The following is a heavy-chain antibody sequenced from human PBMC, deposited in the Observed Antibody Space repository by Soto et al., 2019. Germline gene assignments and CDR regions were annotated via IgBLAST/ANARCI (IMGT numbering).Heavy chain of an antibody. D-gene: IGHD3-3*01. CDR1: GCTVSRYA. Sequence: GGSLRLSCAASGCTVSRYAMSWGRQAPGKGLEWVSAISGSGGSTYYADAVKGRFTISRDNSKNTLYLQMNSLRAEDTAVYYRAKVVRRAWLLYRSAPPTQYNCFDPWGQGTLVTVSS. V-gene: IGHV3-23*01. J-gene: IGHJ5*02. CDR3: AKVVRRAWLLYRSAPPTQYNCFDP. CDR2: ISGSGGST.